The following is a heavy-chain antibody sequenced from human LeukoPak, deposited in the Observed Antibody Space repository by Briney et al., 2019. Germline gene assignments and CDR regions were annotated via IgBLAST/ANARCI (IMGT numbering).Heavy chain of an antibody. V-gene: IGHV6-1*01. CDR2: TYYRPKGYN. CDR1: GDSVSSNNGA. D-gene: IGHD6-19*01. Sequence: TSQTLSVTCAISGDSVSSNNGAWNWVRQSPSRGLEWLGRTYYRPKGYNDVAPSMQGRIAINPDTTKNESARRLYSVSPKDMAVYYCARDVGTSGWHTFDYWGQGTLVTVSS. CDR3: ARDVGTSGWHTFDY. J-gene: IGHJ4*02.